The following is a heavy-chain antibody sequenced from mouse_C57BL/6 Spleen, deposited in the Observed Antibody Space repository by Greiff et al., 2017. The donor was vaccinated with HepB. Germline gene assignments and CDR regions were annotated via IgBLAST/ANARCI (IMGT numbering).Heavy chain of an antibody. CDR2: ISDGGSYT. D-gene: IGHD1-1*01. CDR3: ARDRSYYGSSNWYFDV. J-gene: IGHJ1*03. CDR1: GFTFSSYA. Sequence: EVQLVESGGGLVKPGGSLKLSCAASGFTFSSYAMSWVRQTPEKRLEWVATISDGGSYTYYPDNVKGRFTISRDNAKNNLYLQMSHLKSEDTAMYYCARDRSYYGSSNWYFDVWGTGTTVTVSS. V-gene: IGHV5-4*01.